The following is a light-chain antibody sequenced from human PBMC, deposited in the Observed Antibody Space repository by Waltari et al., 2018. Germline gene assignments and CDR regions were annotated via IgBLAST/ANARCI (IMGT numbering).Light chain of an antibody. V-gene: IGKV3-20*01. CDR1: QSVSRT. CDR3: QKYGTLPAT. Sequence: EIVLTQSPGTLSLSPGERATLSCRASQSVSRTLAWYQQKPGQAPRLLIYDASPRATGIPDRFSGSGSGTDFSLTISRLEPEDFAVYYCQKYGTLPATFGQGTKVEIK. J-gene: IGKJ1*01. CDR2: DAS.